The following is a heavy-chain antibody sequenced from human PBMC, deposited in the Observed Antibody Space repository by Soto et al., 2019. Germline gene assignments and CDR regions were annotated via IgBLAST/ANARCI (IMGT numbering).Heavy chain of an antibody. CDR3: ARGGNVPFDI. Sequence: GGSLRLSCAASAFAFSNYWMSWFRRAPGKGLEWVATMKQDGRETYYVDSVKGRFTISRDNAKNSLYLQMNCLRAEDTAVYYCARGGNVPFDIWGPGTMVTVSS. J-gene: IGHJ3*02. D-gene: IGHD3-10*02. V-gene: IGHV3-7*04. CDR2: MKQDGRET. CDR1: AFAFSNYW.